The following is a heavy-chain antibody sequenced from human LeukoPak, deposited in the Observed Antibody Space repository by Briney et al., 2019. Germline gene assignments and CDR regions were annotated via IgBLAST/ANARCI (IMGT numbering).Heavy chain of an antibody. CDR1: GFAVSSYE. CDR2: ISTSGNVI. CDR3: ARDAAPGVANPVLLDY. D-gene: IGHD7-27*01. J-gene: IGHJ4*02. V-gene: IGHV3-48*03. Sequence: GGSLRLSCAASGFAVSSYEMNWIRQAPGKGLEWVAYISTSGNVIYYADSVKGRFTISRDNARNSLYLQMNSLRADDTAIYYCARDAAPGVANPVLLDYWGQGTLLTVPS.